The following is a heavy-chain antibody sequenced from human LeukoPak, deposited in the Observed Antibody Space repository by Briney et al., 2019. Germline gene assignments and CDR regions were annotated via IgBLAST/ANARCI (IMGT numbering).Heavy chain of an antibody. V-gene: IGHV3-23*01. D-gene: IGHD6-19*01. CDR3: AKEMTYSSGWQVGDY. CDR2: ISGSGGST. CDR1: GFAFSSFA. Sequence: GGTLRLSCAASGFAFSSFAMSWVRQAPGKGLEWVSSISGSGGSTYYADSVKGRFTISRDNSKKTLYLQMNSLRAEDTAVYFCAKEMTYSSGWQVGDYWGQGTLVTVSS. J-gene: IGHJ4*02.